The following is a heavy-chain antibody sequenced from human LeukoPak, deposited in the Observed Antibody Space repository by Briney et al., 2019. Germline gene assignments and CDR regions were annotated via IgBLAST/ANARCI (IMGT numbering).Heavy chain of an antibody. J-gene: IGHJ4*02. Sequence: PGGSLRLSCAASGFTFSSYAMHWVRQAPGKGLEYVSTISRIGDTTFYANSVKGRFTISRDNSKNTLYLQMGSLRAEDMAIYYCARVRDNSSWYLYYFDYWGQGTLVTVSS. CDR2: ISRIGDTT. D-gene: IGHD6-13*01. V-gene: IGHV3-64*01. CDR1: GFTFSSYA. CDR3: ARVRDNSSWYLYYFDY.